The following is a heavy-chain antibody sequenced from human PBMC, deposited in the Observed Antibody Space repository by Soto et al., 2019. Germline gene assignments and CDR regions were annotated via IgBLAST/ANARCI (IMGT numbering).Heavy chain of an antibody. CDR3: ARHRITIFLDV. CDR2: IYYSGST. D-gene: IGHD3-3*01. J-gene: IGHJ6*04. CDR1: GGSISSSSYY. V-gene: IGHV4-39*01. Sequence: SETLSLTCTVSGGSISSSSYYWGWIRQPPGKGLEWIGSIYYSGSTYYNPSLKSRVTISVDTSKNQFSLKLSSVTAADTAVYYCARHRITIFLDVWGKGTTVTVSS.